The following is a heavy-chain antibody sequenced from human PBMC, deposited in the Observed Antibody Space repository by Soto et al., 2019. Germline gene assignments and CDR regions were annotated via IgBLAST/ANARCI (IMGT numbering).Heavy chain of an antibody. V-gene: IGHV3-7*03. CDR1: GFTFSDYW. CDR2: INRDGDEE. CDR3: ARDLRGGYNSFDY. D-gene: IGHD5-12*01. Sequence: GGSLRLSCAASGFTFSDYWMTWVRQAPGQGLEWVANINRDGDEENYVHSVKGRFTISRDNAKNSLSLHLSSLRADDTAVYYCARDLRGGYNSFDYWGQGALVTVSS. J-gene: IGHJ4*02.